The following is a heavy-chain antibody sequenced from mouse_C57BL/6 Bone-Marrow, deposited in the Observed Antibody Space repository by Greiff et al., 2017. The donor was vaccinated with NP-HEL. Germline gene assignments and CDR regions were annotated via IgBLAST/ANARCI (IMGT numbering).Heavy chain of an antibody. CDR1: GFTFSSYA. Sequence: EVKLVESGGGLVKPGGSLKLSCAASGFTFSSYAMSWVRQTPEKRLEWVATISDGGSYTYYPDNVKGRFTISRDNAKNNLYLQMSHLKSEDTAMYYCARAWAMDYWGQGTSVTVSS. CDR3: ARAWAMDY. V-gene: IGHV5-4*03. J-gene: IGHJ4*01. CDR2: ISDGGSYT.